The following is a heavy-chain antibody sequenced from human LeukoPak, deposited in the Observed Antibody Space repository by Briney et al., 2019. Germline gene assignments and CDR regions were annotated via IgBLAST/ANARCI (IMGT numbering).Heavy chain of an antibody. CDR3: ARAYSYGGEVWFDP. Sequence: VKPSETLSLTCTVSGGSISSSSYDWGWIRQPPGKGLEWIGSIYYSGSTYYNPSLKSRVTISVDTSKNQFSLKLSSVTAADTAVYYCARAYSYGGEVWFDPWGQGTLVTVSS. V-gene: IGHV4-39*01. CDR1: GGSISSSSYD. D-gene: IGHD5-18*01. CDR2: IYYSGST. J-gene: IGHJ5*02.